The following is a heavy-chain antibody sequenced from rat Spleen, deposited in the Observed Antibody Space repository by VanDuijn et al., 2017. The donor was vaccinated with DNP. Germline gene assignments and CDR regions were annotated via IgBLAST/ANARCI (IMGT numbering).Heavy chain of an antibody. J-gene: IGHJ3*01. D-gene: IGHD4-3*01. CDR1: GFSFRDYD. CDR2: MSPTTRSS. V-gene: IGHV5S13*01. Sequence: EVQLVESGGGLVQPGRSLKLSCVASGFSFRDYDMAWVRQAPSKGLEWVACMSPTTRSSYYRDSVRGRFTISRENAENTIYLQMNSLRSEDTATYYCAKGSGGFAYWGQGTLVTVSS. CDR3: AKGSGGFAY.